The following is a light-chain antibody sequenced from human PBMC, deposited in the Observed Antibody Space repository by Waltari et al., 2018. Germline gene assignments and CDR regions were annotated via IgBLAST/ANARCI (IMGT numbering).Light chain of an antibody. CDR3: LQYGGSPRT. Sequence: DIVLTQSPGTLSLSPGERATLSCRARQSVSGSRLAWYQRRPGQAPRLLIYGASNRATGIPDRFSGSGSGTDFTRTISRLDPEDFAVYYCLQYGGSPRTFGQGTKVEI. V-gene: IGKV3-20*01. CDR1: QSVSGSR. J-gene: IGKJ1*01. CDR2: GAS.